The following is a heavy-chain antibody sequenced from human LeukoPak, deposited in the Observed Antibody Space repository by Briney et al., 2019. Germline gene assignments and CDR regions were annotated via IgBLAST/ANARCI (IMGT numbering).Heavy chain of an antibody. CDR1: GGSFSGYY. CDR3: ARGRDYDFWSGPIYYYYMDV. CDR2: INHSGST. Sequence: SETLSLTCAVYGGSFSGYYWSWIRQPPGKGLEWIGEINHSGSTNYNPSLKSRVTISVDTSKNQFSLKLSSVTAADTAVYYCARGRDYDFWSGPIYYYYMDVWGKGTTVTVSS. J-gene: IGHJ6*03. D-gene: IGHD3-3*01. V-gene: IGHV4-34*01.